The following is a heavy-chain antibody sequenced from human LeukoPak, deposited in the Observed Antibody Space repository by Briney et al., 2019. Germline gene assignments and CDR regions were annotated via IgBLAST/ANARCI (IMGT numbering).Heavy chain of an antibody. CDR3: ALGSSGYYFPKKNYYMDV. CDR2: IYYSGST. D-gene: IGHD3-22*01. V-gene: IGHV4-59*01. Sequence: SSETLSLTCTVSGGSISSYYWSWIRQPPGKGLEWIGYIYYSGSTNYNPSLKSRVTISVDTSKNQFSLKLSSVTAADTAVYYCALGSSGYYFPKKNYYMDVWGKGTTVTISS. CDR1: GGSISSYY. J-gene: IGHJ6*03.